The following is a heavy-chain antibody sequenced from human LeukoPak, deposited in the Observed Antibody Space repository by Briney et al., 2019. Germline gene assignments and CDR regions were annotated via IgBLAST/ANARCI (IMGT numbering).Heavy chain of an antibody. V-gene: IGHV3-21*01. CDR2: ISSSSSYI. CDR3: AELGITMIGGV. CDR1: GFTFSSYS. Sequence: GGSLRLSCAASGFTFSSYSMNWVRQAPGKGLEWVSSISSSSSYIYYADSVKGRFTISRDNAKNSLYLQMNSLRAEDTVVYYCAELGITMIGGVWGKGTTVTISS. D-gene: IGHD3-10*02. J-gene: IGHJ6*04.